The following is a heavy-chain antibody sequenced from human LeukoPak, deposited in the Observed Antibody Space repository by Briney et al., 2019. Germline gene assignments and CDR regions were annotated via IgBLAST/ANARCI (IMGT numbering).Heavy chain of an antibody. J-gene: IGHJ4*02. CDR1: GGSISSYY. V-gene: IGHV4-4*07. CDR2: IYTSGST. D-gene: IGHD3-22*01. Sequence: SETMSLTCTVSGGSISSYYWSWIRQPAGKGLEWIGRIYTSGSTNYNPSLKSRVTMSVDTSENQFSLKLSSVTAADTAVYYCARDLKDRSGSYYFDYWGQGTLVTVSS. CDR3: ARDLKDRSGSYYFDY.